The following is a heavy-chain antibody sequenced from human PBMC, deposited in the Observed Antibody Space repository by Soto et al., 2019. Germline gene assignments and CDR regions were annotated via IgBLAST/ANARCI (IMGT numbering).Heavy chain of an antibody. CDR2: IKSRSDGGTT. J-gene: IGHJ6*02. D-gene: IGHD4-17*01. Sequence: EVQLVESGGGLVKPGGSLTLSCAASGITFSKAWMNWVRQSPGKGLEWVGRIKSRSDGGTTAYAAPVKGRFSISRDDSNDPLWLQMNSLKTEDSAVYYCTTNFYSDHGMDVWGQGTTVTVSS. V-gene: IGHV3-15*01. CDR3: TTNFYSDHGMDV. CDR1: GITFSKAW.